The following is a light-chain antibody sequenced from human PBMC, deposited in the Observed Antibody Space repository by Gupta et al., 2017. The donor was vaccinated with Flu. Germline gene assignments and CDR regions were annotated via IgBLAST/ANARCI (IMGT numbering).Light chain of an antibody. Sequence: PSSLSASVGDRVTITCRASQGINNYLAWFQQKPGKAPKSLISGVSSVQGGVPSRFSGSGSGTDFTLTISSLQPEDFAIYYCQQDNSSPFTFGQGTQMDIK. J-gene: IGKJ5*01. CDR2: GVS. CDR1: QGINNY. CDR3: QQDNSSPFT. V-gene: IGKV1-16*01.